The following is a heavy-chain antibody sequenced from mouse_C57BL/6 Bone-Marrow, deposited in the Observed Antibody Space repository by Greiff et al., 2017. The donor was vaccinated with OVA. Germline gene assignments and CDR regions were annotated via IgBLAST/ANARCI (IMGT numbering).Heavy chain of an antibody. J-gene: IGHJ2*01. D-gene: IGHD1-1*01. CDR3: ARHPLLRYFDY. CDR1: GFTFSSYG. V-gene: IGHV5-6*01. Sequence: EVQLVESGGDLVKPGGSLKLSCAASGFTFSSYGMSWVRQTPDQRLEWVATISSGGSYTYYPDSVKGRFTISRDNAKNTLYLQMSSLKSEDTAMYYCARHPLLRYFDYWGQGTTLTVSS. CDR2: ISSGGSYT.